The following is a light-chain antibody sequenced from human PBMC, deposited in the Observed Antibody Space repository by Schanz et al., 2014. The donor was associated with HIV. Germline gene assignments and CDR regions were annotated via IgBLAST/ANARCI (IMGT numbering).Light chain of an antibody. J-gene: IGLJ2*01. CDR1: SNDVGTTNR. Sequence: QSALTQPASVSGSPGQSITISCTGTSNDVGTTNRVSWYQQHPDKAPKLMIYEVTRRPPGVSSRFSGSKSGNTASLTISGLQSEDEADYYCSSYTTSSPRVFGGGTKLTVL. V-gene: IGLV2-14*02. CDR2: EVT. CDR3: SSYTTSSPRV.